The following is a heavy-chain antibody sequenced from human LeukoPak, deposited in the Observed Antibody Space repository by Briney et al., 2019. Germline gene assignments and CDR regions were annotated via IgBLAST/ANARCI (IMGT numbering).Heavy chain of an antibody. J-gene: IGHJ4*02. CDR2: INQSGST. CDR3: ARRARPAASGSTNFDY. Sequence: SGTLSLTCAVYGGTFSGYYWSWIRQPPGKGLEWIGEINQSGSTNYTPSLKIRLTISVDTSKNQFSLKLSSVTAADTAVYYCARRARPAASGSTNFDYWGQGTLVTVPS. D-gene: IGHD1-26*01. V-gene: IGHV4-34*01. CDR1: GGTFSGYY.